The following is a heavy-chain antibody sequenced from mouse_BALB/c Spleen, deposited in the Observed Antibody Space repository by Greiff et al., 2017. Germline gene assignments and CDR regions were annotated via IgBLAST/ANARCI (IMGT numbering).Heavy chain of an antibody. CDR2: INSNGGST. CDR3: ARVGYYVWFAY. Sequence: EVHLVESGGGLVQPGGSLKLSCAASGFTFSSYGMSWVRQTPDKRLELVATINSNGGSTYYPDSVKGRFTISRDNAKNTLYLQMSSLKSEDTAMYYCARVGYYVWFAYWGQGTLVTVSA. V-gene: IGHV5-6-3*01. D-gene: IGHD2-3*01. J-gene: IGHJ3*01. CDR1: GFTFSSYG.